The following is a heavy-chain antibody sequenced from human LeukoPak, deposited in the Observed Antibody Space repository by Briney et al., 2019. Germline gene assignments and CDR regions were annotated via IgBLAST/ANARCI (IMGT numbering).Heavy chain of an antibody. J-gene: IGHJ4*02. D-gene: IGHD4-17*01. Sequence: PVKGSCKPTGHNFTNFGMSWVLQAPGQVLEWMGWISPYNGNTNYAQKVQGRVTMTTDTSTSTVYMELRSLRSDDTAVYYCARLGGWAYRDYLQEAFDYWGQGTLVTVSS. V-gene: IGHV1-18*01. CDR3: ARLGGWAYRDYLQEAFDY. CDR1: GHNFTNFG. CDR2: ISPYNGNT.